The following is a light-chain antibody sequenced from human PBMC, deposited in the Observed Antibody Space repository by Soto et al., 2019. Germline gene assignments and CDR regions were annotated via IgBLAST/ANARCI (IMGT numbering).Light chain of an antibody. V-gene: IGKV1-33*01. J-gene: IGKJ4*01. Sequence: DIQMTQSPSSLSASVGDRDTITCQASQDISNYLNWYQQKPGKDPKLLIYDASNLETGVPSRFSGSGSATDFTFTISSLQPEDIATYYCQQYDNLPLTFGGGTKVEIK. CDR3: QQYDNLPLT. CDR2: DAS. CDR1: QDISNY.